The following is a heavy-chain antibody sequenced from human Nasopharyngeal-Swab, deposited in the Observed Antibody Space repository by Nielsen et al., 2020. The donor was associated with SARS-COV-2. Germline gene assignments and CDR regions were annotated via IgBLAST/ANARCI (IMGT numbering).Heavy chain of an antibody. CDR3: ARGRQDVNMIVVVIGFSYYFDY. CDR2: INHSGNT. Sequence: GSLRLSCAVYGESFTDHHWTWIRQPPGKGLEWIGGINHSGNTNYNPSLKRRVAISVDTSKNQFSLKLTSVTAADTAMYYCARGRQDVNMIVVVIGFSYYFDYWGQGTTVTVSS. J-gene: IGHJ4*03. CDR1: GESFTDHH. V-gene: IGHV4-34*01. D-gene: IGHD3-22*01.